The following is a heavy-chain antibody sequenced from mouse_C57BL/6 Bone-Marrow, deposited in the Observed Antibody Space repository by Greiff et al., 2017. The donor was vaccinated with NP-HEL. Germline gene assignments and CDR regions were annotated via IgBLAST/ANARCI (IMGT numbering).Heavy chain of an antibody. CDR3: ARQGYYDYDGAWFAY. CDR2: ISNGGGST. D-gene: IGHD2-4*01. J-gene: IGHJ3*01. V-gene: IGHV5-12*01. Sequence: EVKLMESGGGLMQPGGSLKLSCAASGFTFSDYYMYWVRQTPEKRLEWVAYISNGGGSTYYPDTVKGRFTISRDNAKNTLYLQMSRLKSEDTAMYYCARQGYYDYDGAWFAYWGQGTLVTVSA. CDR1: GFTFSDYY.